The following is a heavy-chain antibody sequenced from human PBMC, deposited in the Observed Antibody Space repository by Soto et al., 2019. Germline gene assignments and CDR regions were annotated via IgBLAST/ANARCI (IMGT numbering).Heavy chain of an antibody. CDR2: ISSDGSDT. CDR1: GFTFNTYW. D-gene: IGHD2-21*02. V-gene: IGHV3-74*01. Sequence: GGSLRLSCAASGFTFNTYWMHWVCQAPGKGLVWVSRISSDGSDTNYADSVKGRFTISRDNAKNTVYLEMDSLTAEDTAVYYCARPYTVTMRNGMDVWGQGTTVTVSS. J-gene: IGHJ6*02. CDR3: ARPYTVTMRNGMDV.